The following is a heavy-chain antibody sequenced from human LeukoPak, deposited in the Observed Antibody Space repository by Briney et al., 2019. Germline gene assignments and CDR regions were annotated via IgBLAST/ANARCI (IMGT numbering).Heavy chain of an antibody. CDR1: GYTFNTYG. Sequence: GASVKVSCKTSGYTFNTYGITWVGQAPGQGFHWMGWISAHSGNTKYAENFQGRISLTTDTSATTAYMELRSLTSDDTAVYYCARDLSSGGWTLEFDYWGQGSLVTVAS. J-gene: IGHJ4*02. V-gene: IGHV1-18*01. CDR3: ARDLSSGGWTLEFDY. D-gene: IGHD1-1*01. CDR2: ISAHSGNT.